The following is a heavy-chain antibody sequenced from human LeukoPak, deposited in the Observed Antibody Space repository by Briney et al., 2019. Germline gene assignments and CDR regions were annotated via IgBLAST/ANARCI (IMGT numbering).Heavy chain of an antibody. Sequence: PGGSLRLSCAASGFTFSGSAMHWVRQASGKGLEWVGRIRSKANSYATAYAASVKGRFTISRDDSKNTAYLQMNSLKTEDTAVYYGTRIAAAGTGGDYWGQGTLVTVSS. CDR1: GFTFSGSA. CDR3: TRIAAAGTGGDY. D-gene: IGHD6-13*01. CDR2: IRSKANSYAT. J-gene: IGHJ4*02. V-gene: IGHV3-73*01.